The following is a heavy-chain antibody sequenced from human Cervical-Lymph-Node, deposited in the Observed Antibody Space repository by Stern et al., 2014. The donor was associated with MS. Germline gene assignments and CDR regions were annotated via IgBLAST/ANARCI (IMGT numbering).Heavy chain of an antibody. V-gene: IGHV5-51*01. Sequence: VQLVQSGPEVKRPGESLKISCQASGYTFTSYWIGWVRQMPGKGLEWIAIIFPGGSDIRYSPSFQGQVPISAEKSSSPAYLQWNKLKAPDPAIYFCARQRDFYHLGQGTLVTVSS. CDR1: GYTFTSYW. CDR3: ARQRDFYH. J-gene: IGHJ4*02. CDR2: IFPGGSDI.